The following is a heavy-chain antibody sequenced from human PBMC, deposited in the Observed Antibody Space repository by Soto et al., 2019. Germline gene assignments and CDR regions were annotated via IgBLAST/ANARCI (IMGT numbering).Heavy chain of an antibody. D-gene: IGHD3-3*01. Sequence: GGSLRLSCAASGFTFSSYWMHWVRQAPGKGLVWVSRINSDGSSTSYADSVKGRFTISRDNAKNTLYLQMNSLRAEDTAVYYCARGDTIFGVVIGPYGMDVWGQGTTVTVSS. CDR1: GFTFSSYW. CDR3: ARGDTIFGVVIGPYGMDV. J-gene: IGHJ6*02. CDR2: INSDGSST. V-gene: IGHV3-74*01.